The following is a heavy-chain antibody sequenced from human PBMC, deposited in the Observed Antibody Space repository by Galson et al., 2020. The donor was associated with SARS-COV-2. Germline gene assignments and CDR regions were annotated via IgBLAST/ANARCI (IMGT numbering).Heavy chain of an antibody. CDR2: IYYSGST. Sequence: SENLSLTCTVSGGSISSSSYYWGWIRQPPGKGLEWIGSIYYSGSTYYNPSLKSRVTISVDTSKNQFSLKLSSVTAADTAVYYCATLPFSSGWFWGFDYWGQGTLVTVSS. V-gene: IGHV4-39*01. J-gene: IGHJ4*02. CDR3: ATLPFSSGWFWGFDY. D-gene: IGHD6-19*01. CDR1: GGSISSSSYY.